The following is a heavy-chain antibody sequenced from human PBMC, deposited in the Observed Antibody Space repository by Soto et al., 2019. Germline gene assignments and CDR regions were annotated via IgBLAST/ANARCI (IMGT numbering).Heavy chain of an antibody. V-gene: IGHV3-30-3*01. D-gene: IGHD3-22*01. CDR3: AREVLNYYDSSGYLDY. CDR1: GFTFSSYA. J-gene: IGHJ4*02. Sequence: QVQLVESGGGVVQPGRSLRLSCAASGFTFSSYAMHWVRQAPGKGLEWVAVISYDGSNKYYADSVKGRFTISRDNSKNTLYLLMNSLRAEDTAVYYCAREVLNYYDSSGYLDYWGQGTLVTVSS. CDR2: ISYDGSNK.